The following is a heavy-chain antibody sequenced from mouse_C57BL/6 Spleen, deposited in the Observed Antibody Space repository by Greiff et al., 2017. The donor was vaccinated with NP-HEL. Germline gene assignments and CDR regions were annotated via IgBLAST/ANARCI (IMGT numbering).Heavy chain of an antibody. CDR1: GFTFSDYG. Sequence: EVKVVESGGGLVKPGGSLKLSCAASGFTFSDYGMHWVRQAPEKGLEWVAYISSGSSTIYYADTVKGRFTISRDNAKNTLFLQMTSLRSEDTAMYYCARETYYSNWRNYFDYWGQGTTLTVSS. CDR3: ARETYYSNWRNYFDY. J-gene: IGHJ2*01. D-gene: IGHD2-5*01. V-gene: IGHV5-17*01. CDR2: ISSGSSTI.